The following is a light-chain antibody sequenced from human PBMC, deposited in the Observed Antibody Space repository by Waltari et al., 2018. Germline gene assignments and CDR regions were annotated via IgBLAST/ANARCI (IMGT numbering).Light chain of an antibody. Sequence: DIQMTQSPSSLSASVGDRVTITCRASQSISSCLNWYQQRPGKAPKLLISAESSLHSGVPARFSGSGSGTDFTLSISSLQPEDSATYYCHQSYSTPFTFGPGTRVDFK. CDR3: HQSYSTPFT. CDR2: AES. V-gene: IGKV1-39*01. CDR1: QSISSC. J-gene: IGKJ3*01.